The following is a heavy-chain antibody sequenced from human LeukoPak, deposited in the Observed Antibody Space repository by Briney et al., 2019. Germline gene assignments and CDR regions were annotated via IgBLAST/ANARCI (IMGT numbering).Heavy chain of an antibody. D-gene: IGHD6-13*01. CDR2: ISSSGSTI. CDR1: GFTFSDYY. Sequence: GGSLRLSCAASGFTFSDYYMSWIRQAPGKGLEWVSYISSSGSTIYYADSVKGRFTISRDNAKNSLYLRMNSLRAEDTAVYYCARVADSSSLGYFDYWGQGTLVTVSS. J-gene: IGHJ4*02. CDR3: ARVADSSSLGYFDY. V-gene: IGHV3-11*01.